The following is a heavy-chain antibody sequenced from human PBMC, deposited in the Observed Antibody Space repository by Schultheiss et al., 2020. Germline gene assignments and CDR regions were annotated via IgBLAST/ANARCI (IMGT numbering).Heavy chain of an antibody. J-gene: IGHJ2*01. Sequence: GGSLRLSCAASGFTFSNYDMHWVRQATGKGLEWVSAIGTAGDTYYPGSVKGRFTISRENARDSLYLQMNSLRTEDTAVYYCARRYKGTYYNDWYFDLWGRGTLVTVSS. D-gene: IGHD3-10*01. CDR1: GFTFSNYD. CDR2: IGTAGDT. CDR3: ARRYKGTYYNDWYFDL. V-gene: IGHV3-13*01.